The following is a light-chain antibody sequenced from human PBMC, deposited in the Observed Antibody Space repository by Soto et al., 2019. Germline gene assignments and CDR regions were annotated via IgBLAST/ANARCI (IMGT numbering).Light chain of an antibody. CDR1: QGVRNN. CDR3: QRYNNWPLT. Sequence: DIVLTQSPGTLSLSPGERATLSCRASQGVRNNYLAWFQQKPGQTPRLLIYDTSTRATGVPARFSGSRSGTEFTLTINSLQSEDFAVYYCQRYNNWPLTFGGGTKV. J-gene: IGKJ4*01. CDR2: DTS. V-gene: IGKV3-15*01.